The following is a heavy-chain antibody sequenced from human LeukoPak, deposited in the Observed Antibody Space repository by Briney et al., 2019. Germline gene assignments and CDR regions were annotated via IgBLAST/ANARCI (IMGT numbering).Heavy chain of an antibody. CDR3: AKDTSIGRYCTNGICSPFDY. CDR1: GFTFSSYA. CDR2: ISDSGGST. D-gene: IGHD2-8*01. V-gene: IGHV3-23*01. Sequence: GGSLRLSCAASGFTFSSYAMSWVRQAPGKGLEWVSAISDSGGSTYDADSVKGRFTISRDNSKNTLYLQMNSLRAEDTAVYYCAKDTSIGRYCTNGICSPFDYWGQGTLVTVSS. J-gene: IGHJ4*02.